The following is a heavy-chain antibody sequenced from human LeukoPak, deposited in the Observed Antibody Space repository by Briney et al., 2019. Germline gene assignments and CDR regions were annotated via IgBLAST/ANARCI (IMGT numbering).Heavy chain of an antibody. D-gene: IGHD6-13*01. CDR2: ISWNSGSI. CDR1: GFTFDDYA. Sequence: PGGSLRLSCAASGFTFDDYAMHWVRQAPGKGLEWVSGISWNSGSIGYADSVKGRFTTSRDNAKNSLYLQMNSLRAEDTALYYCAKTKPTQQLVPYAAFDIWGQGTMVTVSS. J-gene: IGHJ3*02. V-gene: IGHV3-9*01. CDR3: AKTKPTQQLVPYAAFDI.